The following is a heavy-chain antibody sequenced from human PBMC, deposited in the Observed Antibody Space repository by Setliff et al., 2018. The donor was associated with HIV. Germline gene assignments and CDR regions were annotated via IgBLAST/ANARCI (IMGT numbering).Heavy chain of an antibody. CDR2: MNPKSGNT. Sequence: GASVKVSCKASGYNFTSHDINWVRQAPGQGLEWMGWMNPKSGNTGYARKFQGRVTMTRKTSISTAYMELRSLRSDDTAVYYCTKRTMPTGGFQHWGQGTLVTVSS. V-gene: IGHV1-8*01. D-gene: IGHD1-1*01. CDR1: GYNFTSHD. J-gene: IGHJ1*01. CDR3: TKRTMPTGGFQH.